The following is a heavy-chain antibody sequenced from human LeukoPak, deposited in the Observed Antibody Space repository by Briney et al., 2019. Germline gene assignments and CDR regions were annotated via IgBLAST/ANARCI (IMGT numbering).Heavy chain of an antibody. CDR1: GYTFTGYY. Sequence: GASVKVSCKASGYTFTGYYMHWVRQAPGQGLEWMGWINPNSGGTNYAQKFQGRVTMTRDTSISTAYMELSRLRSDDTAVYYCARVKPGIQLWSTASYFDYWGQGTLVTVSS. CDR2: INPNSGGT. D-gene: IGHD5-18*01. V-gene: IGHV1-2*02. CDR3: ARVKPGIQLWSTASYFDY. J-gene: IGHJ4*02.